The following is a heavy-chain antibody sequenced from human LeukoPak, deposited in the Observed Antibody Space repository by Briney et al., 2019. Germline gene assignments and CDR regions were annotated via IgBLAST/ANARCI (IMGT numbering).Heavy chain of an antibody. CDR3: ARVNLKYYYGSGRLIKSYYYYMDV. CDR1: GYRFTSYW. J-gene: IGHJ6*03. D-gene: IGHD3-10*01. V-gene: IGHV5-51*01. Sequence: GESLQISCKGSGYRFTSYWIGWVRRLPGKGLEWMGIIYLGDSDTRYSPSFQGQVTISADKSISTAYLQWSSLKASDTAMYYCARVNLKYYYGSGRLIKSYYYYMDVWGKGTTVTISS. CDR2: IYLGDSDT.